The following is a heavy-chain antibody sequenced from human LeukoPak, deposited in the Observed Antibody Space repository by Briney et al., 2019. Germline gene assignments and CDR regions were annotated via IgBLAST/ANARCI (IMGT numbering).Heavy chain of an antibody. D-gene: IGHD3-10*01. V-gene: IGHV4-61*08. J-gene: IGHJ5*02. CDR3: AAVLLWFGERTFDP. CDR2: IYYSGST. Sequence: PSETLSLTCAVSGGAISSGGYSWSWIRQPPGKGLEWIGYIYYSGSTYYNPSLKSRVTISVDTSKNQFSLKLSSVTAADTAVYYCAAVLLWFGERTFDPWGQGTLVTVSS. CDR1: GGAISSGGYS.